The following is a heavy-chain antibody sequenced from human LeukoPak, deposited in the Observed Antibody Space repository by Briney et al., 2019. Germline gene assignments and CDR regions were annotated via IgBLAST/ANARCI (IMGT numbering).Heavy chain of an antibody. J-gene: IGHJ4*02. CDR3: ARARSWSSFDY. CDR1: GFTFSSYE. D-gene: IGHD6-13*01. CDR2: ISSSGSTI. Sequence: PGGSLRLSCAASGFTFSSYEMNWVSQAPGKGLEWVSYISSSGSTIYYADSVKGRFTISRDNAKNSLYLQMNSLRAEDTAVYYCARARSWSSFDYWGQGTLVTVSS. V-gene: IGHV3-48*03.